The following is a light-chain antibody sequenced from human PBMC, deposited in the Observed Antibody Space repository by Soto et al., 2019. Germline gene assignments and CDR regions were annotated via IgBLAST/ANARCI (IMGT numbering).Light chain of an antibody. CDR2: GAS. CDR3: QHYGSSWT. Sequence: EVVLTQSPGTLSLSPGERATLSCRASQSVSSTYLAWYQQRPGQAPRLLIFGASNRATGIPDRFSGSGSGTDFILTISRLEPEDFAVYYCQHYGSSWTFGQGTKVDIK. J-gene: IGKJ1*01. V-gene: IGKV3-20*01. CDR1: QSVSSTY.